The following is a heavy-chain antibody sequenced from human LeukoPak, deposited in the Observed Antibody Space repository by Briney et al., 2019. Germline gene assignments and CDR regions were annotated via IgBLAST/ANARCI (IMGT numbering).Heavy chain of an antibody. CDR1: GFSFSSFG. J-gene: IGHJ4*02. CDR3: ATAHLVIPGNMDMVFDY. CDR2: ISGSAGST. Sequence: GGSLRLSCAASGFSFSSFGMSWVRQAPGKGLEWVSSISGSAGSTYYADSVKGQFTISRDNSKNTLYLQMNSLRAEDTAVYYCATAHLVIPGNMDMVFDYWGQGTLVTVSS. V-gene: IGHV3-23*01. D-gene: IGHD2-2*01.